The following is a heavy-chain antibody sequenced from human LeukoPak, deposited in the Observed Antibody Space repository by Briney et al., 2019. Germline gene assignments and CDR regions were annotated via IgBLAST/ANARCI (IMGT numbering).Heavy chain of an antibody. Sequence: GGSLRLSCAASGFNFGTHWMTWVRQAPGEGLECVATIKRDGSEKYYVDSVKGRFTISRDNAKNLLYLQMNSLRAEDTAVYYCARVHHSSCFDYWGQGTLVTVSS. CDR2: IKRDGSEK. D-gene: IGHD2-15*01. V-gene: IGHV3-7*01. J-gene: IGHJ4*02. CDR3: ARVHHSSCFDY. CDR1: GFNFGTHW.